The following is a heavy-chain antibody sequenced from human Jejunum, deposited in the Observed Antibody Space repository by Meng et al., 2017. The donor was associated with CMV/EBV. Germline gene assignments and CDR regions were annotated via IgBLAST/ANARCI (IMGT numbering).Heavy chain of an antibody. Sequence: TLRDAGPPLIKRSLPLTSSCSFCGCSLTTVGVGVGWILRPPGRALEWLALIYWDDDKHYNPSLETRLAIMKDTSKNQVVLIMPDMDPVDTATYYCAYRRGGGSGWNWFGPWGQGTLVTVSS. D-gene: IGHD6-19*01. CDR2: IYWDDDK. J-gene: IGHJ5*02. CDR1: GCSLTTVGVG. V-gene: IGHV2-5*02. CDR3: AYRRGGGSGWNWFGP.